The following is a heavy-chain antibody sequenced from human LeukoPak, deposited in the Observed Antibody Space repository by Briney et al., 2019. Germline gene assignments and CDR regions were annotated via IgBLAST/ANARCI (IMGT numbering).Heavy chain of an antibody. D-gene: IGHD1-7*01. V-gene: IGHV3-30*02. J-gene: IGHJ3*02. Sequence: GGSLRLSCAASKFTFSSYGMHWVRQAPGKGLEWVAFIRYDGSNKYYADSVKGRFTISRDNSMNTLYLQMNSLRAEDTAVYYCARGSGTTEADDAFDIWGQGTMVTVSS. CDR1: KFTFSSYG. CDR2: IRYDGSNK. CDR3: ARGSGTTEADDAFDI.